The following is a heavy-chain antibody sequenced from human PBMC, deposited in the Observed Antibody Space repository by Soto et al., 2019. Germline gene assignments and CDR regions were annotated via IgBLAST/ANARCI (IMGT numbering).Heavy chain of an antibody. J-gene: IGHJ4*02. D-gene: IGHD6-19*01. V-gene: IGHV4-59*01. Sequence: SETLSVTCTVSGGSIIRYYWSWIRQPPGKGLEWIGYIYYSGSTNYNPSLKSRVTISVDTSKNQFSLKLSSVTAADTGVYYCATESAVAGPAAFDYPGQATLVTVPS. CDR1: GGSIIRYY. CDR3: ATESAVAGPAAFDY. CDR2: IYYSGST.